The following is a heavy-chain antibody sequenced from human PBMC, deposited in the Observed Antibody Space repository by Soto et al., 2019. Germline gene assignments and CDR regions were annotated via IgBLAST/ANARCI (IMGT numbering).Heavy chain of an antibody. Sequence: PGGSLRLSCAPSGFSFSSHAMHWVRQTPGKGLEWVAVISHDGGEKYYADSVKGRFFISRHNLENTMWLQMTSLRTDDTGLYYCARASVHIAGAGSIDHGGKGTLVTVS. CDR3: ARASVHIAGAGSIDH. CDR2: ISHDGGEK. J-gene: IGHJ1*01. CDR1: GFSFSSHA. D-gene: IGHD1-26*01. V-gene: IGHV3-30*14.